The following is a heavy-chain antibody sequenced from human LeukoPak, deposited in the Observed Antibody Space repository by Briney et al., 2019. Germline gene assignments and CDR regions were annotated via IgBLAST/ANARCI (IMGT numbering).Heavy chain of an antibody. CDR1: GFTFSSNW. CDR3: VRDGVGAPPFDY. V-gene: IGHV3-74*01. CDR2: IKGDGSST. Sequence: GGSLRLSCAASGFTFSSNWMHWVRQAPGKGLVWVSRIKGDGSSTSYADSVKGRFTISRDNAKNTLFLQMNSLRAEDTAVYYCVRDGVGAPPFDYWGQGALVTVSS. J-gene: IGHJ4*02. D-gene: IGHD1-26*01.